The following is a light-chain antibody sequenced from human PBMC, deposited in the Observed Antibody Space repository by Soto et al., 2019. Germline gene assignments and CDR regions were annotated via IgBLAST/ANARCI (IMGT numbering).Light chain of an antibody. CDR2: LGS. V-gene: IGKV2-28*01. Sequence: DIEMTQSPLSLPVTPGESASISCRASQSLLLSNGYNYVDWYLQKPGQPPQLLIYLGSNRAPGVPDRFSGSGSGTDFTLKISRVEAEDVGVFYCMQGVQTPRTFGQGTKVGIK. J-gene: IGKJ1*01. CDR1: QSLLLSNGYNY. CDR3: MQGVQTPRT.